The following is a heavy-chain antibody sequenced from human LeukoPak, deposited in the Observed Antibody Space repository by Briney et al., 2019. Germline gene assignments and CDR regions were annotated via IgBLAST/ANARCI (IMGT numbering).Heavy chain of an antibody. J-gene: IGHJ4*02. D-gene: IGHD1-1*01. V-gene: IGHV4-61*02. CDR2: IYTSGST. CDR3: ARDQIGRVSLDPHLSRYYFDY. CDR1: GGSISSGSYY. Sequence: SQTLSLTCTVSGGSISSGSYYWSWIRQPAGKGLEWIGRIYTSGSTNYNPSLKSRVTISVDRSKNQFSLKLSSVTAADTAVYYCARDQIGRVSLDPHLSRYYFDYWGQGTLVTVSS.